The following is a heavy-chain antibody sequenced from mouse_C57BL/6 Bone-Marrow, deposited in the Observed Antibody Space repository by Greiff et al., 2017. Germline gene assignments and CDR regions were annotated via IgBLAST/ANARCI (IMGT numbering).Heavy chain of an antibody. CDR1: EYEFPSHD. V-gene: IGHV5-2*01. CDR2: ISGGGGNT. Sequence: EVKLVESGGGLVQPGESLKLSCDSNEYEFPSHDMSWVRQTPEKRLEWVATISGGGGNTYSPDSVKGRFTISRDNAKNTLYLQMSMLRSEDTALYYCARLTTVVASYYFDYWGQGTTLTVSS. J-gene: IGHJ2*01. CDR3: ARLTTVVASYYFDY. D-gene: IGHD1-1*01.